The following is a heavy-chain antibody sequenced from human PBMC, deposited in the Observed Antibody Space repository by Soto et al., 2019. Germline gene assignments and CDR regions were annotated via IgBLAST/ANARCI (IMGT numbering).Heavy chain of an antibody. CDR1: GFTFSSYS. J-gene: IGHJ4*02. D-gene: IGHD3-3*01. Sequence: PGGSLRLSCAASGFTFSSYSMNWVRQAPGKGLEWVSSISSSSSYIYYADSVKGRFTISRDNAKNSLYLQMNSLRAEDTAVYYCARDYITIFGVAKPFDYWGQGTLVTVSS. V-gene: IGHV3-21*01. CDR2: ISSSSSYI. CDR3: ARDYITIFGVAKPFDY.